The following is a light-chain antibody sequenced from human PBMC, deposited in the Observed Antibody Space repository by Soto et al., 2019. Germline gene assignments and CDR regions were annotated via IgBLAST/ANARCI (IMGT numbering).Light chain of an antibody. V-gene: IGKV1-5*01. J-gene: IGKJ1*01. CDR1: QSISSW. Sequence: DIQMTQSPSTLSASVGDRVTITCRASQSISSWLAWYQQKPGKAPKLLIYDASSLESGVPSRFSGSGSGTEFTFTISSLQPDDFATYYCQQYNSDSGTFGQGTKVDIK. CDR2: DAS. CDR3: QQYNSDSGT.